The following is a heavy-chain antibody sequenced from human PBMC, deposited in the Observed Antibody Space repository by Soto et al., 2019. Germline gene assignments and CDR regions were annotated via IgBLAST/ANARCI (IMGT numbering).Heavy chain of an antibody. V-gene: IGHV1-24*01. CDR3: ATDRRIVGATTWGWGWFDP. D-gene: IGHD1-26*01. Sequence: QVQLVQSGAEVKKPGASVKVSCKVSGYTLTELSMHWVRQAPGKGLEWMGGFDPEDVETIYAQKFQGRVTMTEDTSTDTAYMELSSLRSADTAVYYCATDRRIVGATTWGWGWFDPWGQGTLVTVSS. CDR1: GYTLTELS. CDR2: FDPEDVET. J-gene: IGHJ5*02.